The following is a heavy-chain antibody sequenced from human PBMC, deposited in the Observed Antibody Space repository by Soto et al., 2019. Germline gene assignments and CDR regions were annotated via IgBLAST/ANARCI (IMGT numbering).Heavy chain of an antibody. CDR2: IYYSGST. V-gene: IGHV4-39*01. CDR1: GGSISSSSYY. CDR3: AGRGSLKGY. Sequence: QLQLQESGPGLVKPSETLSLTCTVSGGSISSSSYYWGWIRQPPGKGLEWIGSIYYSGSTYYNPSLKLRVTIPVDTSKNQFSLTLRSVTAADAAVYSCAGRGSLKGYWGQGTLVTVAS. D-gene: IGHD1-26*01. J-gene: IGHJ4*02.